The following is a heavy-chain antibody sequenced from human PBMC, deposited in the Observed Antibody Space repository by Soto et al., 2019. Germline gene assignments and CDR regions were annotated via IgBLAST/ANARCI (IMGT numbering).Heavy chain of an antibody. Sequence: PGESLKSSCKGSGYSFTSYWIGWVRQMPVKGLEWMGIIYPGDSDTRYSPSFQGQVTISADKSISTAYLQWSSLKASDTAMYYCARPKLTGNRYYYGMDVWGQGTTVTVS. CDR2: IYPGDSDT. CDR1: GYSFTSYW. D-gene: IGHD1-20*01. CDR3: ARPKLTGNRYYYGMDV. V-gene: IGHV5-51*01. J-gene: IGHJ6*02.